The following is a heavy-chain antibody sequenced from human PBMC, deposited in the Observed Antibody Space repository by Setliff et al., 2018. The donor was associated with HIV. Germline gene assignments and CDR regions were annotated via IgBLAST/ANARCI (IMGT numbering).Heavy chain of an antibody. V-gene: IGHV3-23*01. J-gene: IGHJ4*02. D-gene: IGHD3-22*01. Sequence: GGSLRLSCAASGLSFSSYVMSWVRQAPGKGLEWVSGISGSGGSTYYADSVKGRFTISRDNSKNKVYLQMNNLRAEDTAVYYCATDSSGYYLGGFDYWGQGTQVTVSS. CDR1: GLSFSSYV. CDR3: ATDSSGYYLGGFDY. CDR2: ISGSGGST.